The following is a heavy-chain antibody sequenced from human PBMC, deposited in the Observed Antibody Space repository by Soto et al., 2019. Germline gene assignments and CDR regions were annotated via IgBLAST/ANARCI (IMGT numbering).Heavy chain of an antibody. CDR3: AKVAVTGPLFYYYYIDV. V-gene: IGHV3-9*01. CDR2: ISWNSVTL. CDR1: GFTFGDYA. D-gene: IGHD2-15*01. Sequence: ESGGGLVQPGRTLRLSCAASGFTFGDYAMHWVRQAPGKGLDWVSSISWNSVTLAYADSVKGRFTISRDNAQSSLYLQMKTLTPDDTGVYYCAKVAVTGPLFYYYYIDVWGQGATVTVSS. J-gene: IGHJ6*03.